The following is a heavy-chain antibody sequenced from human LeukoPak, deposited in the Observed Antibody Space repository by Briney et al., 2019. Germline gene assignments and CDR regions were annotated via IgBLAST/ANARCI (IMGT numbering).Heavy chain of an antibody. CDR2: IKQDGTEI. CDR1: GFTFSSYS. CDR3: ARTPDGADY. J-gene: IGHJ4*02. Sequence: GGSLRLSCAASGFTFSSYSMNWVRQAPGKGLEWVANIKQDGTEIFYVDSVRGRFIISRDNAENSLHLQMNSLRVEDTAVYYCARTPDGADYWGQGTLVTVSS. D-gene: IGHD3-10*01. V-gene: IGHV3-7*01.